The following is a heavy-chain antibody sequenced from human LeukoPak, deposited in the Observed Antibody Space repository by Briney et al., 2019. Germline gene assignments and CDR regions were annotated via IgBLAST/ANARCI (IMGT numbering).Heavy chain of an antibody. D-gene: IGHD2-2*01. J-gene: IGHJ3*02. Sequence: PSETLSLTCTVSGGSISSYYWSWIRQPPGKGLEWIGYIYYSGSTNYNPSLKSRVTISVDTSKNQFSLKLSSVTAADTAVYYCARARVYQLLVSSFAFDIRGQGTMVTVS. CDR3: ARARVYQLLVSSFAFDI. CDR2: IYYSGST. V-gene: IGHV4-59*01. CDR1: GGSISSYY.